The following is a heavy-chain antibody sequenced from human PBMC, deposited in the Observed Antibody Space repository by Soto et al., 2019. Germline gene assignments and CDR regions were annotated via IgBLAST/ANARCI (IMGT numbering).Heavy chain of an antibody. CDR2: ISGSDGST. CDR1: GFTFSNYA. J-gene: IGHJ4*02. V-gene: IGHV3-23*01. D-gene: IGHD4-17*01. Sequence: EVQLLESGGGLVQPGGSLRLSCAASGFTFSNYAMNWVRQAPGKGLEWVSTISGSDGSTYYADSVKGRFTISRDDSKNTVFLQMNSLRAEDTAVYYGAKDLERLTTFDYWVQGTLVTVSS. CDR3: AKDLERLTTFDY.